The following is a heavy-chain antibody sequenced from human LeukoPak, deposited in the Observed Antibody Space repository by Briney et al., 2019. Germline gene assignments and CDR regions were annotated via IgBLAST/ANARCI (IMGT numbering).Heavy chain of an antibody. Sequence: GASVKVSCKASGYTFTSYGISWVRQAPGQGLEWMGWISAYNGNTNYAQKLQGRVTMTTDTSTSTAYMELRSLRSDDMAVYYCAREITRYYYDSSGYQPFDPWGQGTLVTVSS. J-gene: IGHJ5*02. CDR2: ISAYNGNT. CDR1: GYTFTSYG. D-gene: IGHD3-22*01. CDR3: AREITRYYYDSSGYQPFDP. V-gene: IGHV1-18*03.